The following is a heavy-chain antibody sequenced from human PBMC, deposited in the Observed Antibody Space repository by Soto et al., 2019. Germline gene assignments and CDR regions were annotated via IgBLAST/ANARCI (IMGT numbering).Heavy chain of an antibody. J-gene: IGHJ4*02. CDR1: GYTFTSYG. V-gene: IGHV1-18*01. Sequence: ASVKVSCKASGYTFTSYGISWVRQAPGQGLEWMGWISAYNGNTKYAQKLQGRVTMTTDTSTSTAYMELRSLRSDDTAVYYCARDLYYYILTGYYDGEQQLVLDFWGQGTLVTVSS. D-gene: IGHD3-9*01. CDR3: ARDLYYYILTGYYDGEQQLVLDF. CDR2: ISAYNGNT.